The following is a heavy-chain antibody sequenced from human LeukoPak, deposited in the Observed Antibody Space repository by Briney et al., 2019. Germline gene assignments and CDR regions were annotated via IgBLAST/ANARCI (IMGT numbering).Heavy chain of an antibody. J-gene: IGHJ6*01. Sequence: GVLRLSCSAAGFLFSNFAISWVLRAPGEGLEWGSSIGEVGDSTYYADSEMGWFTISRGNSKNILFVEINRLRVDDTAIYYCARDHTGQSWTYFQHGMDVWGQGTTVSV. V-gene: IGHV3-23*01. CDR3: ARDHTGQSWTYFQHGMDV. CDR2: IGEVGDST. D-gene: IGHD2/OR15-2a*01. CDR1: GFLFSNFA.